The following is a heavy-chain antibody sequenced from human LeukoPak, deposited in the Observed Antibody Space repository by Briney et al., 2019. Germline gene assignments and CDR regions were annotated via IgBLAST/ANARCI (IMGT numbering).Heavy chain of an antibody. D-gene: IGHD5-18*01. CDR3: ARDVTAMNALDY. CDR2: INHSGST. CDR1: GGSFSGYY. J-gene: IGHJ4*02. Sequence: SETLSLTCAVYGGSFSGYYWSWIRQPPGKGLEWIGEINHSGSTNYNPSLKSRVTVSVDTSKNQFSLWLSSVTAADTAVYYCARDVTAMNALDYWGQGTLVTVSS. V-gene: IGHV4-34*01.